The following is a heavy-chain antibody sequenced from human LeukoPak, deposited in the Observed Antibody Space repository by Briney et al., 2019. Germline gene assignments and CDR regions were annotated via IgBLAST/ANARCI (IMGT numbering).Heavy chain of an antibody. CDR1: GFTFSSYA. D-gene: IGHD2-15*01. V-gene: IGHV3-23*01. J-gene: IGHJ2*01. CDR2: ISDCGGST. Sequence: PGGSLRLPCAASGFTFSSYAMIWVRQAPGRGVEWVSSISDCGGSTYYANSVKGRFTISRDNPKNTLYLQMNSLRAEDTAVYYCAKWWIPDWYFDLWGRGTLVTVSS. CDR3: AKWWIPDWYFDL.